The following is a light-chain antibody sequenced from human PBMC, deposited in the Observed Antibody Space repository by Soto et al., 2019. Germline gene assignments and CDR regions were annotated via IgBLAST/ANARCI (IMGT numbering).Light chain of an antibody. CDR1: SGAVTSGNY. J-gene: IGLJ2*01. CDR2: STN. V-gene: IGLV7-43*01. Sequence: QTVVTQEPSLTVSPGRTVTLTCAPSSGAVTSGNYPNWFQQKPGQAPRALIYSTNHKYSWTPARFSGSLLGGKAALTLSGVQTEDEADYYCLLYYGGQLGVFGGGTKLTVL. CDR3: LLYYGGQLGV.